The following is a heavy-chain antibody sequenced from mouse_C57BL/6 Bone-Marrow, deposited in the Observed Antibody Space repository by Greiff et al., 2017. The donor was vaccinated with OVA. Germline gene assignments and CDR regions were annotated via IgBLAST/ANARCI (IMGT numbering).Heavy chain of an antibody. Sequence: QVTLKVSGPGILQPSPTLSLTCSFSGFSLSTFGMGVGWIRHPSGKGLVWLAHICWDDAKYSHPALQSRLTIAKDTSKNQVFLKITNVNTADTATYYCARGNGNYFDYWGQGTTLTVTS. D-gene: IGHD2-1*01. CDR1: GFSLSTFGMG. CDR2: ICWDDAK. V-gene: IGHV8-8*01. CDR3: ARGNGNYFDY. J-gene: IGHJ2*01.